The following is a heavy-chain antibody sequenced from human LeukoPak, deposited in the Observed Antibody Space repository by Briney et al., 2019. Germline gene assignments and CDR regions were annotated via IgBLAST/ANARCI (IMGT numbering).Heavy chain of an antibody. V-gene: IGHV1-69*13. Sequence: SVKVSCKASGYTFTSYYMHWVRQAPGQGLEWMGGIIPIFGTANYAQKFQGRVTITADESTSTAYMELSSLRSEDTAVYYCARDGYSYGYADYWGQGTLVTVSS. J-gene: IGHJ4*02. D-gene: IGHD5-18*01. CDR2: IIPIFGTA. CDR3: ARDGYSYGYADY. CDR1: GYTFTSYY.